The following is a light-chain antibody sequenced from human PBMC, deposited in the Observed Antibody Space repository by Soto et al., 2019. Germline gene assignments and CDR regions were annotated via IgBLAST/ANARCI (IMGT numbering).Light chain of an antibody. CDR2: KAS. J-gene: IGKJ3*01. CDR3: QQYNSYSPL. Sequence: DIQMTQSPSTLSASVGDRVTITCRASQSISTWLAWYQQKPGKAPKVLIYKASRLESGVPSRFSGSGSGTGFTLTISSLQPDDFATYYCQQYNSYSPLFGPGTKVDIK. V-gene: IGKV1-5*03. CDR1: QSISTW.